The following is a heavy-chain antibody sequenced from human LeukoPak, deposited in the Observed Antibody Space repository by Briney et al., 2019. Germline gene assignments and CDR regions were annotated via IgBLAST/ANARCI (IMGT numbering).Heavy chain of an antibody. CDR3: ARVSGWYWFDQ. V-gene: IGHV3-23*01. Sequence: GGSLRLSCAASGFTFSSYAMSWVRQAPGKGLEWVSAISGSGGSTYYADSVKGRFTISRDNSKNTLYLQMGSLRTEDMAVYYCARVSGWYWFDQWGQGTLVTVSS. CDR2: ISGSGGST. CDR1: GFTFSSYA. D-gene: IGHD6-19*01. J-gene: IGHJ5*02.